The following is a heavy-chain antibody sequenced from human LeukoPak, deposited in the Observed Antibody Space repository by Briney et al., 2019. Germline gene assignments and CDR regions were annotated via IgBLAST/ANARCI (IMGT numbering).Heavy chain of an antibody. CDR2: ISSSDTTI. CDR3: ARSRRDNYYYYYGMDV. V-gene: IGHV3-48*03. D-gene: IGHD5-24*01. J-gene: IGHJ6*02. CDR1: GFTFSSYE. Sequence: PGRSLRLSCAASGFTFSSYEMTWVRQAPGKGLKWVSNISSSDTTIHYADSVKGRFTISRDNARNSLYLQMNSLRAEDTAVYYCARSRRDNYYYYYGMDVWGQGTTVTVSS.